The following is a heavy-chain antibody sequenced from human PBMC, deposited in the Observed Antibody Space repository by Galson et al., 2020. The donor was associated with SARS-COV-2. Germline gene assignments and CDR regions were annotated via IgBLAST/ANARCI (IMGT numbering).Heavy chain of an antibody. J-gene: IGHJ4*02. CDR2: INHSGST. V-gene: IGHV4-34*01. CDR1: GGSFSGYY. D-gene: IGHD3-22*01. CDR3: ARRYETIDYYTDYFDY. Sequence: SEPLSLTCAVYGGSFSGYYWGWIRQSPGKGLEFIGEINHSGSTNSNPSLKSRVTVSVDTSKNQFSLELRSVTAADTAVFYCARRYETIDYYTDYFDYWGQGTLVTVSS.